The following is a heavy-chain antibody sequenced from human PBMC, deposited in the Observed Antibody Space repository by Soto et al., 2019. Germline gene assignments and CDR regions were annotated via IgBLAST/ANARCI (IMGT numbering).Heavy chain of an antibody. CDR1: GFTFSSYA. Sequence: GSLRLSCAASGFTFSSYAMSWVRQAPGKGLEWVSAISGSGGSTYYADSVKGRFTISRDNSKNTLYLQMNSLRAEDTAVYYCAKDLLHGGYGACFDYWGQGTLVTVSS. CDR2: ISGSGGST. J-gene: IGHJ4*02. CDR3: AKDLLHGGYGACFDY. V-gene: IGHV3-23*01. D-gene: IGHD5-12*01.